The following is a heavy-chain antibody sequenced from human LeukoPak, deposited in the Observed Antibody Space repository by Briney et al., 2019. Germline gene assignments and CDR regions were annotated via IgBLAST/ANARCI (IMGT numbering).Heavy chain of an antibody. D-gene: IGHD3-9*01. V-gene: IGHV1-2*02. CDR1: GYTFTGYY. Sequence: GASVKVSCKASGYTFTGYYMHWVRQAPGQGLEWMGWINPNSGGTNYAQKFQGRVTMTRDTSISTAYMELSRLRSDDTAVYYCARATYDILRGKFDYWGQGTLVTVSS. CDR3: ARATYDILRGKFDY. CDR2: INPNSGGT. J-gene: IGHJ4*02.